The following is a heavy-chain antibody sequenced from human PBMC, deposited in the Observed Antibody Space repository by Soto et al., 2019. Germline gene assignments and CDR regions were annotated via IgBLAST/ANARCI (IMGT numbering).Heavy chain of an antibody. D-gene: IGHD6-19*01. V-gene: IGHV1-2*02. Sequence: QVQLVQSGADVKKPGASVKVSCKASGYTFTGYYMHWVRQAPGQGLEWMGWINPNSGGTDYAQKFQGRVTMARDTSTTTASMELSSLTSDDTAVYYCARATGYSSSFFYGMDFWGQGTTVTGSS. J-gene: IGHJ6*02. CDR3: ARATGYSSSFFYGMDF. CDR1: GYTFTGYY. CDR2: INPNSGGT.